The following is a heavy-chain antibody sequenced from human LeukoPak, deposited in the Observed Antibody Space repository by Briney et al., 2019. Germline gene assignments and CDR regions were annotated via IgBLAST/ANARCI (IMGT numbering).Heavy chain of an antibody. CDR1: GGSISSYY. Sequence: PSETLSLTCTVSGGSISSYYWSWIRQPPGKGLEWIGYIYYSGSTNYNPSLKSRVTISVDTSKNQFSLELSSVTAADTAVYYCARGEVGATQDLPFDYWGQGTLVTVSS. CDR3: ARGEVGATQDLPFDY. V-gene: IGHV4-59*01. D-gene: IGHD1-26*01. J-gene: IGHJ4*02. CDR2: IYYSGST.